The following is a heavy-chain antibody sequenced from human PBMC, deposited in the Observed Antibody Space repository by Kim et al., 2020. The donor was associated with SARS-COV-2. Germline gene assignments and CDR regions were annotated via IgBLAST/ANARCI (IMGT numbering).Heavy chain of an antibody. CDR3: ARDRYDSSGYGAFDI. J-gene: IGHJ3*02. D-gene: IGHD3-22*01. Sequence: SETLSLTCTVSGCSISSYYWSWIRQPPGKGLEWIGYIYYSGSTNYNPYLKSRVTISVDTAQNQFSLQQSSGTAADTAVYYCARDRYDSSGYGAFDIWVQGTMVAVSS. CDR1: GCSISSYY. V-gene: IGHV4-59*01. CDR2: IYYSGST.